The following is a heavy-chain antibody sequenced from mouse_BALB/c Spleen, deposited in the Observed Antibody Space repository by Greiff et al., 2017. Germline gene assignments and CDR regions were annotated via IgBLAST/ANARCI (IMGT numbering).Heavy chain of an antibody. CDR1: GFAFSSYD. V-gene: IGHV5-12-1*01. D-gene: IGHD1-1*01. J-gene: IGHJ2*01. CDR2: ISSGGGST. CDR3: ARPLITTVVALYYFDY. Sequence: DVMLVESGGGLVKPGGSLKLSCAASGFAFSSYDMSWVRQTPEKRLEWVAYISSGGGSTYYPDTVKGRFTISRDNAKNTLYLQMSSLKSEDTAMYYCARPLITTVVALYYFDYWGQGTTLTVSS.